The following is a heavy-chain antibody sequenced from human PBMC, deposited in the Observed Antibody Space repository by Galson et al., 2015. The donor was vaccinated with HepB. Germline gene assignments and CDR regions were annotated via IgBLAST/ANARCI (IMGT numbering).Heavy chain of an antibody. V-gene: IGHV1-69*13. J-gene: IGHJ6*03. Sequence: SVKVSCKASGGTFSSYAISWVRQALGQGLEWMGGIIPIFGTANYAQKFQGRVTITADESTSTAYMELSSLRSEDTAVYYCARDPGCTGGVCHRRYYYMDVWGKGTTVTVSS. CDR3: ARDPGCTGGVCHRRYYYMDV. D-gene: IGHD2-8*02. CDR2: IIPIFGTA. CDR1: GGTFSSYA.